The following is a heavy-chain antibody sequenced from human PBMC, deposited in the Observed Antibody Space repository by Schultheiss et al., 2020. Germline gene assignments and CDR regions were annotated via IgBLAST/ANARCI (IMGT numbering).Heavy chain of an antibody. Sequence: GGSLRLSCAASGFTFSSYWMHWVRQAPGKGLVWVSGINSDGSSTSYADSVKGRFTISRDNAKNTLYLQMNSLRAEDTAVYYCARDLVSVAPNYYYGMDVWGQGTTVTVSS. CDR1: GFTFSSYW. CDR2: INSDGSST. CDR3: ARDLVSVAPNYYYGMDV. D-gene: IGHD4-23*01. J-gene: IGHJ6*02. V-gene: IGHV3-74*01.